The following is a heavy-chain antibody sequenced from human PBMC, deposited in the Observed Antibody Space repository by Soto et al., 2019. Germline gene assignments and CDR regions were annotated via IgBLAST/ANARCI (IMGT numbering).Heavy chain of an antibody. CDR2: INPNSGGT. CDR3: ARRRPNWGPNAFDI. D-gene: IGHD7-27*01. V-gene: IGHV1-2*02. J-gene: IGHJ3*02. Sequence: ASVKVSCKASGYTFTGYYMHWVRQPPGQGLEWMGWINPNSGGTNYAQKFQGRVTMTRDTSISTAYMELSRLRSDDTAVYYCARRRPNWGPNAFDIWGQGTMVTVSS. CDR1: GYTFTGYY.